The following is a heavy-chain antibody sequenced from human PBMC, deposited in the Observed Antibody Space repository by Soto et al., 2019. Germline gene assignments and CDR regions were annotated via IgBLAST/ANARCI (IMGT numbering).Heavy chain of an antibody. V-gene: IGHV1-69*01. CDR2: VSPPFRTS. CDR3: ARVLYYGSGSYSPYGMDV. Sequence: QVQLVQSGAEVKKPGSSVKVSCKTSGVSFNNNGIGWVRQAPGHGLEWMGGVSPPFRTSNYARKFQGRISITADASPGTVNMERRSLKSEDTSQYYCARVLYYGSGSYSPYGMDVLGQGTKVTVSS. J-gene: IGHJ6*02. D-gene: IGHD3-10*01. CDR1: GVSFNNNG.